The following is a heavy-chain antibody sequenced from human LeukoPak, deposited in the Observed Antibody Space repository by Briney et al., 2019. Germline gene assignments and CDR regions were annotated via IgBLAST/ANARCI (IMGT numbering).Heavy chain of an antibody. CDR2: TYYSGST. J-gene: IGHJ2*01. D-gene: IGHD2-2*01. V-gene: IGHV4-59*08. Sequence: PSETLSLTCTVSGGSISSYYWSWIRQPPGKGLEWIGYTYYSGSTNYNPSLKSRVTISVDTSKNQFSLKLSSVTAADTAVFYCAGRSPAWYFDLWGRGTLVTVPS. CDR3: AGRSPAWYFDL. CDR1: GGSISSYY.